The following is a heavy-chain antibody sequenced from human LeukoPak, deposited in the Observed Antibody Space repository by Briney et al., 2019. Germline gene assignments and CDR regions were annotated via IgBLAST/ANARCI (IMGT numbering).Heavy chain of an antibody. Sequence: PGGSVQVSCKASGYTFTSYYMHWVRQAPGQGLEWMGIINPSGGSTSYAQKFQGRVTMTRDTSTSTVYMELSSLRSEDTAVYYCARDYGGNSRAFDIWGQGTMVTVSS. CDR1: GYTFTSYY. J-gene: IGHJ3*02. CDR2: INPSGGST. CDR3: ARDYGGNSRAFDI. D-gene: IGHD4-23*01. V-gene: IGHV1-46*01.